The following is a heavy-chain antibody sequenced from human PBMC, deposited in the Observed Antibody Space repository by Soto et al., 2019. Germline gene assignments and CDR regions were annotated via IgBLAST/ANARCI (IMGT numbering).Heavy chain of an antibody. V-gene: IGHV3-23*01. Sequence: PGGSLRLSCAASGFTFSSHAMSWVRQAPGKGLEWVSAISGSGGSTYYADSVKGRFTISRDNSKNTLYLQMNSLRAEDTAVYYCAKTSRRSMIVVVIDAFDIWGQGTMVTVSS. J-gene: IGHJ3*02. CDR3: AKTSRRSMIVVVIDAFDI. D-gene: IGHD3-22*01. CDR2: ISGSGGST. CDR1: GFTFSSHA.